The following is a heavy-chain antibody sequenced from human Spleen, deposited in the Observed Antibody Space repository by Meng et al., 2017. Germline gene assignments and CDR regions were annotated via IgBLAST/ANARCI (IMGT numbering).Heavy chain of an antibody. CDR2: IIPIFGTA. CDR1: GYTFTSYG. Sequence: SVKVSCKASGYTFTSYGISWVRQAPGQGLEWMGGIIPIFGTANYAQKFQGRVTITADESTSTAYMELSSLRSEDTAVYYCARAYYDIPCWRRLPYYYGMDVWGQGTTVTGSS. D-gene: IGHD3-9*01. J-gene: IGHJ6*02. CDR3: ARAYYDIPCWRRLPYYYGMDV. V-gene: IGHV1-69*13.